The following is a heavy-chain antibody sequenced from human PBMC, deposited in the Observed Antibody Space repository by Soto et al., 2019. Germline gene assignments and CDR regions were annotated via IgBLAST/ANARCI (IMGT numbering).Heavy chain of an antibody. CDR1: GFTFSSYA. CDR3: ARETDYDYIWGSEH. CDR2: ISGSGSST. D-gene: IGHD3-16*01. Sequence: PGGSLRLSCAASGFTFSSYAMSWIRQAPGKGLEWVSAISGSGSSTYYADSVKGRFTISRDNSKNTLYLQMNRLRAEDTAVYYCARETDYDYIWGSEHWGQGTLVTVCS. J-gene: IGHJ4*02. V-gene: IGHV3-23*01.